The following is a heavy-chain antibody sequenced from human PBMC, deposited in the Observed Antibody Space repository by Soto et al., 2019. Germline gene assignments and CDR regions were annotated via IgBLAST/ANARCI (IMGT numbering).Heavy chain of an antibody. CDR2: IKQDGSEK. V-gene: IGHV3-7*03. CDR3: ARCGGEVELLIWFGEPGGLLHP. Sequence: GGSLRLSCAASGFTFSSYWMSWVRQAPGKGLEWVANIKQDGSEKYYVDSVKGRFTISRDNAKTSLYLQMNSLRAAHTDVYYCARCGGEVELLIWFGEPGGLLHPWGQGTMVTVYS. J-gene: IGHJ5*02. CDR1: GFTFSSYW. D-gene: IGHD3-10*01.